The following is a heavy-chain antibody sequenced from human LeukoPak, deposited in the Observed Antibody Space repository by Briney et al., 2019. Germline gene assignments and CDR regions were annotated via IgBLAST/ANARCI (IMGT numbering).Heavy chain of an antibody. J-gene: IGHJ4*02. V-gene: IGHV4-59*08. CDR2: VYYSGST. CDR3: ARHGVYSSGWFVFDY. D-gene: IGHD6-19*01. Sequence: SETLSLTCTVSGGSINSYYWSWIRQPPGKGLEWIGYVYYSGSTNHNPSLKSRVTISVNTSKNHFSLKLSSVTAADTAVYYCARHGVYSSGWFVFDYWGQGTLVTVSS. CDR1: GGSINSYY.